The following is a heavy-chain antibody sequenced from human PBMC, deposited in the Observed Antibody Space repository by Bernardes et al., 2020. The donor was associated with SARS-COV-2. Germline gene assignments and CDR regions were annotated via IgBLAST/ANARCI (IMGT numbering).Heavy chain of an antibody. CDR1: GYTFTSYG. V-gene: IGHV1-18*01. J-gene: IGHJ6*02. Sequence: SVKVSCKASGYTFTSYGISWVRQAPGQGLEWMGWISAYNGNTNYAQKLQGRVTMTTDTSTSTAYMELRSLRSDDTAVYYCARGIVVVPAAKEALYYYYGMDVWGQGTTVTVSS. CDR2: ISAYNGNT. CDR3: ARGIVVVPAAKEALYYYYGMDV. D-gene: IGHD2-2*01.